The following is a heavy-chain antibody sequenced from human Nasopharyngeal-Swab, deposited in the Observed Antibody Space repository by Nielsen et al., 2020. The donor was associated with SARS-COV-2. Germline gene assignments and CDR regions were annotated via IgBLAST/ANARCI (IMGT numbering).Heavy chain of an antibody. CDR2: IIPFFGTA. CDR3: ARGGWKRSYYYYYMDV. D-gene: IGHD6-19*01. CDR1: GGTFSSYA. V-gene: IGHV1-69*13. Sequence: SVKVSCKASGGTFSSYAISWVRQAPGQGLEWMGVIIPFFGTANYAQEFQGRVTITADESTSTAYMELSSLRSEDTAVYYCARGGWKRSYYYYYMDVWGKGTTVTVSS. J-gene: IGHJ6*03.